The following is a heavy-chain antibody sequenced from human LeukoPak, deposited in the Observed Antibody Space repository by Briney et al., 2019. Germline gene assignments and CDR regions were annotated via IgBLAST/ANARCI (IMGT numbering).Heavy chain of an antibody. CDR3: ARDHLGSGAYFLDN. J-gene: IGHJ4*02. D-gene: IGHD3-10*01. V-gene: IGHV4-59*01. CDR1: GGSLTTDY. CDR2: VYYSRTT. Sequence: PSETLSLTCTISGGSLTTDYWGWIRQPPPKGLDWIGNVYYSRTTTYNPSLKSRLTLSPHTPKNELSLKLTSVTAADTAVYYCARDHLGSGAYFLDNWGQGILVTVSS.